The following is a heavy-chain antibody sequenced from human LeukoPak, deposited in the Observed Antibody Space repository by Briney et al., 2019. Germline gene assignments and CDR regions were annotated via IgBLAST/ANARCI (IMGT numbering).Heavy chain of an antibody. D-gene: IGHD6-25*01. V-gene: IGHV3-23*01. J-gene: IGHJ4*02. CDR1: GFTFSSYA. CDR2: IGGGGVNT. Sequence: QSGESLRLSCAASGFTFSSYAMSCVRQAPGKGLEWVSAIGGGGVNTYYADSVKGRFTISRDNSKNTLYLQMNSLRAGDTAVYYCVITYSSGWNFDYWGQGTLVTVSS. CDR3: VITYSSGWNFDY.